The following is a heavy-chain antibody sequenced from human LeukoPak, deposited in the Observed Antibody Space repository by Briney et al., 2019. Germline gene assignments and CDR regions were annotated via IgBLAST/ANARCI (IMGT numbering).Heavy chain of an antibody. V-gene: IGHV3-23*01. Sequence: GGSLRLSCAASGFTFSSYAMHWVRQAPGKGLEWVSAISGSGDSTYYADSVKGRCTVSRDNSKNTLYLQMNSLRAGDTAVYYCAKDYTPFSSISSEPFDYWGQGTLVTVSS. D-gene: IGHD6-13*01. J-gene: IGHJ4*02. CDR3: AKDYTPFSSISSEPFDY. CDR2: ISGSGDST. CDR1: GFTFSSYA.